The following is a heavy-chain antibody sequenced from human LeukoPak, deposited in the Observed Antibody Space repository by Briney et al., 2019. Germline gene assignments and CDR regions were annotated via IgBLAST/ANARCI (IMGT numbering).Heavy chain of an antibody. V-gene: IGHV3-15*01. J-gene: IGHJ4*02. CDR1: GFTFSNAW. Sequence: GGSLRLSCAASGFTFSNAWMSWVRQAPGKGLEWVGRIKSKTDDGTTEYAAPVKGRFNISRDDSKNTLYLEMNSLKTEDTAVDYCTAYYYDSGTNDPYRVDYWGQGTLVTVSS. CDR2: IKSKTDDGTT. CDR3: TAYYYDSGTNDPYRVDY. D-gene: IGHD3-10*01.